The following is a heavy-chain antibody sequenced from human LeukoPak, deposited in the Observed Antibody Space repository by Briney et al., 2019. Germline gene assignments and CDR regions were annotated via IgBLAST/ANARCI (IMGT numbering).Heavy chain of an antibody. CDR1: GFTFSRYA. Sequence: GGTLRLSCAASGFTFSRYAMSWVRQAPGKGLEWVSAISGSGGSTYYADSVKGRFTISRDNSKNTLYLQMNSLRAEDTAVYYCAKDSGDIVVVPATYFDYWGQGTLVTVSS. CDR3: AKDSGDIVVVPATYFDY. V-gene: IGHV3-23*01. D-gene: IGHD2-2*01. J-gene: IGHJ4*02. CDR2: ISGSGGST.